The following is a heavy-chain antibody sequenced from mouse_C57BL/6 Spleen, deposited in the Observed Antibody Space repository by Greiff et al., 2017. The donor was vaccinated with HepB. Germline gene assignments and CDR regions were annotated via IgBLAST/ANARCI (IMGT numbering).Heavy chain of an antibody. V-gene: IGHV1-69*01. J-gene: IGHJ4*01. CDR1: GYTFTSYW. Sequence: QVQLQQPGAELVMPGASVKLSCKASGYTFTSYWMHWVKQRPGQGLEWIGEIDPSDSYTNYNQKFKGKSTLTVDKSSSTAYMQLSSLTSEDSAVYYCARRAVVPYYAMDYCAQGTPATVSS. CDR2: IDPSDSYT. D-gene: IGHD1-1*01. CDR3: ARRAVVPYYAMDY.